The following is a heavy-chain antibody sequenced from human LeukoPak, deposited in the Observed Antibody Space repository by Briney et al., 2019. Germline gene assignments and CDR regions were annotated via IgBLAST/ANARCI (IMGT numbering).Heavy chain of an antibody. CDR2: IKQDGSDK. J-gene: IGHJ4*02. CDR1: GFSFTTYW. CDR3: ARVAAAVPDY. V-gene: IGHV3-7*04. D-gene: IGHD6-13*01. Sequence: GGSLRLSCAASGFSFTTYWLTWVRQAPGKGLEWVANIKQDGSDKYYMDSVKGRFTISRDNAKSSLYLQMNSLRAEHTAVYYCARVAAAVPDYWGQGTLVTVSS.